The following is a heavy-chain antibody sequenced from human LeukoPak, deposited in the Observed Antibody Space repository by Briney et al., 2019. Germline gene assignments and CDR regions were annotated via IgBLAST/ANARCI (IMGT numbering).Heavy chain of an antibody. CDR1: GFTVTSNY. J-gene: IGHJ3*02. CDR2: IYSGDSGGST. CDR3: AIYFPGDDSSGYYRVSSFEI. Sequence: GGSLRLSCADSGFTVTSNYLCWVRQAPGKGLEWVSVIYSGDSGGSTYYADSVKGRFTISRDNSKNTLYLQMNSLRAEDTAVYYCAIYFPGDDSSGYYRVSSFEIWGQGTMVIVSS. D-gene: IGHD3-22*01. V-gene: IGHV3-66*01.